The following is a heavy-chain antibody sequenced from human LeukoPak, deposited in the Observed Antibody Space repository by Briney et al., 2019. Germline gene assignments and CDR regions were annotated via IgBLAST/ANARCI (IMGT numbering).Heavy chain of an antibody. Sequence: GGSLRLSCAASGFTFSSYWMHWVRQAPGKELVWVSRINSDGSTTSYADSVMGRFTISRDNAKNTLYLQMNSLRAEDTAVYYCARVIYSGWEGELSDWGQGTLVTVSS. CDR3: ARVIYSGWEGELSD. V-gene: IGHV3-74*01. CDR1: GFTFSSYW. D-gene: IGHD6-19*01. J-gene: IGHJ4*02. CDR2: INSDGSTT.